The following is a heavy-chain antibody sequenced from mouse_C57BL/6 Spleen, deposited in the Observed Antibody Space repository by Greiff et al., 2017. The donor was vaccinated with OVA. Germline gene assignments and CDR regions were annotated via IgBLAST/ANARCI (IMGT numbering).Heavy chain of an antibody. V-gene: IGHV1-18*01. Sequence: VQLQQSGPELVKPGASVKIPCKASGYTFTDYNMDWVKQSHGKSLEWIGDINPNNGGTIYNQKFKGKATLTVDKSSSTAYMELLSLTSEDTAVYYCARSNYYYGSSHFDYWGQGTTLTVSS. CDR3: ARSNYYYGSSHFDY. J-gene: IGHJ2*01. CDR2: INPNNGGT. D-gene: IGHD1-1*01. CDR1: GYTFTDYN.